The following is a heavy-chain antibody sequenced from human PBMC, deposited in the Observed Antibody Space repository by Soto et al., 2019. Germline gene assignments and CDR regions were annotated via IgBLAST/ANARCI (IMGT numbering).Heavy chain of an antibody. D-gene: IGHD4-17*01. J-gene: IGHJ3*01. Sequence: QLQLQESGSGLVKPSQTLSLTCAVSGGSISSGGYSWSWIRQPPGKGLEWIGYIYHSGSTYYNPSLKSRVSISVDRSKNQLSLKLSSVTAADTAVYYCARVAPNGDYAADLWGQGTMVTVSS. CDR1: GGSISSGGYS. CDR2: IYHSGST. V-gene: IGHV4-30-2*01. CDR3: ARVAPNGDYAADL.